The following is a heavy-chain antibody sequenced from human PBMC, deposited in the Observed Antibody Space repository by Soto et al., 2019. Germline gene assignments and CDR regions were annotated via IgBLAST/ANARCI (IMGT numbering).Heavy chain of an antibody. CDR1: GDSITSGGYY. D-gene: IGHD3-10*01. CDR2: IYHSGGA. CDR3: ARDYYGAGSQYYYYGMEV. Sequence: PSETVSLTXTVSGDSITSGGYYWSWLRQPPGKGLEWIGYIYHSGGASYNPSLRGRAVISIDTSKNQFSLRLNAVTAADTATYYCARDYYGAGSQYYYYGMEVWGQGTTVTVSS. V-gene: IGHV4-31*02. J-gene: IGHJ6*02.